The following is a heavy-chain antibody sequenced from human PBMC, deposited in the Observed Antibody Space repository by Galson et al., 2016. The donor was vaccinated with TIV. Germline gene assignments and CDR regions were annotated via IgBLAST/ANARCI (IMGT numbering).Heavy chain of an antibody. CDR1: GFTFSSYD. D-gene: IGHD3-9*01. Sequence: SLRLSCAASGFTFSSYDMHWVRQAPGKGLQWVAVIWYDGNDKYYADSVKGRFTISRDNSKNTLYQHMNSLRVEDTAVYYCARDRKYYDILTAGNSYYGMDVWGQGTTVTVSS. V-gene: IGHV3-33*01. J-gene: IGHJ6*02. CDR2: IWYDGNDK. CDR3: ARDRKYYDILTAGNSYYGMDV.